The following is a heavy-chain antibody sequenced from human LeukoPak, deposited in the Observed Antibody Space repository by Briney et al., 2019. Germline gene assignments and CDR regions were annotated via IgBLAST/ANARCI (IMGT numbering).Heavy chain of an antibody. CDR1: GYTFTGYY. CDR3: ARDLKAVAGTIY. CDR2: INPNSGGT. J-gene: IGHJ4*02. Sequence: ASVKVSCKASGYTFTGYYMHWVRQAPGQGLEWMGWINPNSGGTNYAQEFQGRVTMTRDTSISTAYMELSRLRSDDTAVYYCARDLKAVAGTIYWGQGTLVTVSS. V-gene: IGHV1-2*02. D-gene: IGHD6-19*01.